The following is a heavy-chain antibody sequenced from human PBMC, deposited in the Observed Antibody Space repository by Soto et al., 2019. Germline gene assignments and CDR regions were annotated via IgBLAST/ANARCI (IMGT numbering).Heavy chain of an antibody. Sequence: ASVKVSWKVSGYTLTELSMHWVRQAPGKGLEWMGGFDPEDGETIYAQKFQGRVTMTEDTSTDTAYMELSSLRSEDTAVYYCATKDGYSYGFSNWFDPWGQGTLVTVSS. D-gene: IGHD5-18*01. V-gene: IGHV1-24*01. J-gene: IGHJ5*02. CDR1: GYTLTELS. CDR2: FDPEDGET. CDR3: ATKDGYSYGFSNWFDP.